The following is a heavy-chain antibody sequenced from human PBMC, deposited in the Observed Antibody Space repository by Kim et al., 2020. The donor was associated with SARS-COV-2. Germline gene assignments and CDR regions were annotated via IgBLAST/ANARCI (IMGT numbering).Heavy chain of an antibody. J-gene: IGHJ2*01. V-gene: IGHV3-23*01. D-gene: IGHD6-19*01. Sequence: GGSLRLSCAASGFTFSSYAMSWVRQAPGKGLEWVSAISGSGGSTYYADSVKGRFTISRDNSKNTLYLQMNSLRAEDTAVYYCAKDSYTQWLAFYWYFDLWGRGTLVTVSS. CDR1: GFTFSSYA. CDR3: AKDSYTQWLAFYWYFDL. CDR2: ISGSGGST.